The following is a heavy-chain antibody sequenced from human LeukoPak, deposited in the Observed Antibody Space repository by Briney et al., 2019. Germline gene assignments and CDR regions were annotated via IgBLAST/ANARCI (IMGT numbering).Heavy chain of an antibody. CDR2: IYYSGST. CDR3: ARTFNRNWFDP. J-gene: IGHJ5*02. Sequence: SETLSLTCTVSGGSISSYYWSWIRQPPGKGLEWIGYIYYSGSTNYNPSLKSRVTISVDTSKNQFSLKLSSVTAADTAVYYCARTFNRNWFDPWGQGTLVTVSS. V-gene: IGHV4-59*01. D-gene: IGHD1-14*01. CDR1: GGSISSYY.